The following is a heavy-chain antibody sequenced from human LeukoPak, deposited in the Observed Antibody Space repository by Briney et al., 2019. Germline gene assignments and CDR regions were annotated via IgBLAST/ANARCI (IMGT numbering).Heavy chain of an antibody. Sequence: GSLRLSCAASGFTFSSYAMSWVRQAPGKGLEWVLAISGSGGSTYYADSVKGRFTISRDNSKNTLYLQMNSLRAEDTAVYYCAKDPLRFLEWLPPHYYYYMDVWGKGTTVTVSS. J-gene: IGHJ6*03. CDR3: AKDPLRFLEWLPPHYYYYMDV. CDR1: GFTFSSYA. V-gene: IGHV3-23*01. CDR2: ISGSGGST. D-gene: IGHD3-3*01.